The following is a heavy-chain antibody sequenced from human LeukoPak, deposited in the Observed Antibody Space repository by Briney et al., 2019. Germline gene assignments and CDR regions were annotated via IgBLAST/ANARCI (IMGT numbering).Heavy chain of an antibody. V-gene: IGHV3-74*01. Sequence: GGSLRLSCAASGFTFSSYWMHWVRQAPGKGLVWVSRINSDGSSTSYADSVKGRFTISRDNAKNSLYLQMNSLRAEDTAVYYCARDVAVSAPGYWGQGTLVTVSS. D-gene: IGHD6-19*01. J-gene: IGHJ4*02. CDR1: GFTFSSYW. CDR2: INSDGSST. CDR3: ARDVAVSAPGY.